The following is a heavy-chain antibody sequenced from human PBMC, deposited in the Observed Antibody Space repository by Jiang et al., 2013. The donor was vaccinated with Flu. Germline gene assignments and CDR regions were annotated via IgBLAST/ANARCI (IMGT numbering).Heavy chain of an antibody. CDR2: IYYSGST. CDR3: AREVRPHYDFWSGQGYFDY. Sequence: GPGLVKPSQTLSLTCTVSGGSISSGGYYWSWIRQHPGKGLEWIGYIYYSGSTYYNPSLKSRVTISVDTSKNQFSLKLSSVTAADTAVYYCAREVRPHYDFWSGQGYFDYWGQGTLVTVSS. V-gene: IGHV4-31*03. CDR1: GGSISSGGYY. D-gene: IGHD3-3*01. J-gene: IGHJ4*02.